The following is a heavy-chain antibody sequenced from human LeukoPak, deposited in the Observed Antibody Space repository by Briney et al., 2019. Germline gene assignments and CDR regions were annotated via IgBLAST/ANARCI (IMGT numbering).Heavy chain of an antibody. Sequence: PGGSLRLSCAASGFTFSSYWMSWVRQAPGKGPEWVANIKQDGSEKYYVDSVKGRFTISRDNAKNSLYLQMNRLRAEDTAVYYCARGATDYSNYQLDYWGQGTLVTVSS. V-gene: IGHV3-7*01. CDR3: ARGATDYSNYQLDY. CDR2: IKQDGSEK. CDR1: GFTFSSYW. J-gene: IGHJ4*02. D-gene: IGHD4-11*01.